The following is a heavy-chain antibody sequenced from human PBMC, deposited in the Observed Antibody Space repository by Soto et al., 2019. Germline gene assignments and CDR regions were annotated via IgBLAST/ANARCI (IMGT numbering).Heavy chain of an antibody. J-gene: IGHJ3*01. Sequence: PGESLKISCKGFGYSFTISWIAWVRQMPGKGLEYMGIIYPSDSDTRYSRSFQGQVTISADKSLNTAYLQWSSLKASDTAMYYCTRYSGSYSHAFELWGQGTMVTVSS. CDR1: GYSFTISW. CDR3: TRYSGSYSHAFEL. V-gene: IGHV5-51*01. D-gene: IGHD1-26*01. CDR2: IYPSDSDT.